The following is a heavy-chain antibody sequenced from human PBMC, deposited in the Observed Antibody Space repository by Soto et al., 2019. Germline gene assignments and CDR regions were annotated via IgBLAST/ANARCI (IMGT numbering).Heavy chain of an antibody. V-gene: IGHV1-18*01. J-gene: IGHJ2*01. CDR3: ARDPDYYGSGSYFDL. Sequence: QVQLVQSGAEVKKPGASVKVSCKASGYTFTNYGISWARQAPGQGLEWMGWISANNGKTNYAQNVQGRVTMTTDTSTTTAYMELRRLRSDDTAIYYSARDPDYYGSGSYFDLWGRGTLVTVSS. CDR1: GYTFTNYG. D-gene: IGHD3-10*01. CDR2: ISANNGKT.